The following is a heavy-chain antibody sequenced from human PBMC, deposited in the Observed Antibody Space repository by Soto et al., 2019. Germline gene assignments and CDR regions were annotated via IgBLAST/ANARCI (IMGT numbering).Heavy chain of an antibody. D-gene: IGHD2-2*01. Sequence: GGSLRLSCAASGFTFSSYGMHWVRQAPGKGLEWVAVISYDGSNKYYADSVKGRSTISRDNSKNTLYLQMNSLRAEDTAVYYCAKGGSEGYCSSTSCYADYWGQGTLVTVSS. CDR1: GFTFSSYG. CDR3: AKGGSEGYCSSTSCYADY. CDR2: ISYDGSNK. J-gene: IGHJ4*02. V-gene: IGHV3-30*18.